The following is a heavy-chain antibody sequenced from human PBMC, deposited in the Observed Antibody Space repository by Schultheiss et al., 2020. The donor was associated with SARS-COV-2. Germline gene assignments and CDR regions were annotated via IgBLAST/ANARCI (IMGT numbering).Heavy chain of an antibody. Sequence: ASVKVSCKASGYTFTSYYMHWVRQAPGQGLEWMGIINPTGGTTRYAQKIQGRVSMTRDTSTSTVYMELSSLRSEDTAVYYCARDLPYCSSTSCFDAFDIWGQGTMVTVSS. J-gene: IGHJ3*02. D-gene: IGHD2-2*01. CDR1: GYTFTSYY. V-gene: IGHV1-46*01. CDR3: ARDLPYCSSTSCFDAFDI. CDR2: INPTGGTT.